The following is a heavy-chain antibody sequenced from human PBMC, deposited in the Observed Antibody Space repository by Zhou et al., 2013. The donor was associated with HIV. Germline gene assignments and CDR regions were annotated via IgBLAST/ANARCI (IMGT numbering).Heavy chain of an antibody. CDR3: ARHDHYYYYMDV. Sequence: QVQLQESGPGLAKPSETLSLTCTVSGGSVSRHYWSWIRQPPGKGLEWIGYIYYSGSTNYNPSLKSRVTISVDTSKNQFSLKVSSVTAADTAVYYCARHDHYYYYMDVWGKGTTVTVSS. CDR1: GGSVSRHY. J-gene: IGHJ6*03. V-gene: IGHV4-59*02. CDR2: IYYSGST. D-gene: IGHD1-1*01.